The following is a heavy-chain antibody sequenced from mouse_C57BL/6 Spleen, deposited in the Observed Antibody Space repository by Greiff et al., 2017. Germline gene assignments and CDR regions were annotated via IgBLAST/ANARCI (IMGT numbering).Heavy chain of an antibody. CDR1: GYSFTDSN. CDR3: ARSGLLRQGAMDY. V-gene: IGHV1-39*01. CDR2: INPNYGTT. D-gene: IGHD2-3*01. J-gene: IGHJ4*01. Sequence: VQLQQSGPELVKPGASVKISCKASGYSFTDSNMNWVKQSNGKSLEWIGVINPNYGTTSYNQQVKGKATLTVDQSSSTAYMPLNSLTSEDSAVYYCARSGLLRQGAMDYWGQGTSVTVAS.